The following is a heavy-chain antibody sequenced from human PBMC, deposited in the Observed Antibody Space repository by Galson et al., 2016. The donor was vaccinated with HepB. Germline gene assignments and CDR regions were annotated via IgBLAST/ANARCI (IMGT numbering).Heavy chain of an antibody. J-gene: IGHJ4*02. CDR3: STQTTGTVKDS. Sequence: SLRLSCAVSGLPLSDAMMNWVRQAPGKGLEWVGRIKRDTEGGTSDYAAPVKGRFTISRDDSKNTLFLQMNSLKTDDTAVYYCSTQTTGTVKDSWGQGTLVTVSS. D-gene: IGHD4-17*01. V-gene: IGHV3-15*01. CDR1: GLPLSDAM. CDR2: IKRDTEGGTS.